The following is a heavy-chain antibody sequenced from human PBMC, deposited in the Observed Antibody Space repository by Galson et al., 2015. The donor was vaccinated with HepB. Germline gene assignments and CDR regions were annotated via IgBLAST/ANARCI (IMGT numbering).Heavy chain of an antibody. CDR2: ISSSSSTI. V-gene: IGHV3-48*04. J-gene: IGHJ3*02. Sequence: SLRLSCAASGFTFSSYSMNWVRQAPGKGLEWVSYISSSSSTIYYADSVKGRFTISRDNAKNSLYLQMNSLRAEDTAVYYCAREGRAGTTKLHDAFDIWGQGTMVTVSS. D-gene: IGHD1-26*01. CDR3: AREGRAGTTKLHDAFDI. CDR1: GFTFSSYS.